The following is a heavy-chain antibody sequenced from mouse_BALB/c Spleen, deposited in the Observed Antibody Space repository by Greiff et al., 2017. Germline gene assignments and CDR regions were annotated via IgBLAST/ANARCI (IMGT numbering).Heavy chain of an antibody. CDR2: ISSGSSTI. Sequence: EVKLEESGGGLVQPGGSRKLSCAASGFTFSSFGMHWVRQAPEKGLEWVAYISSGSSTIYYADTVKGRFTISRDNPKNTLFLQMTSLRSEDTAMYYCARSERYAMDYWGQGTSVTVSS. J-gene: IGHJ4*01. CDR1: GFTFSSFG. V-gene: IGHV5-17*02. CDR3: ARSERYAMDY.